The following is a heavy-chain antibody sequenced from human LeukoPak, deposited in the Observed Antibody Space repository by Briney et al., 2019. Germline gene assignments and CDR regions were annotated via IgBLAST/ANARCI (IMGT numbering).Heavy chain of an antibody. CDR1: GFTFSSYS. CDR2: ISSSSSYI. J-gene: IGHJ4*02. Sequence: GGSLRLSCAASGFTFSSYSMNWVRQAPGKGLEWVSSISSSSSYIYYADSVKGRFTISRDNAKNSLYLQMNSLRAEDTAVYYCARESVMVRGGITLLDYWGQGTLVTVSS. CDR3: ARESVMVRGGITLLDY. V-gene: IGHV3-21*01. D-gene: IGHD3-10*01.